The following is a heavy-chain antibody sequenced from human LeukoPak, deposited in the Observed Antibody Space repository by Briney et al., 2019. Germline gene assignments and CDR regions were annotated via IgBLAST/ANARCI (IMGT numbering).Heavy chain of an antibody. J-gene: IGHJ4*02. CDR3: ARDLEMAAYFDY. CDR1: GGTFSSYT. Sequence: GASVKVSCKAPGGTFSSYTISWVRQAPGQGLEWMGRIIPILGIANYAQKFQGRVTTTADKSTSTAYMELSSLRSEDTAVYYCARDLEMAAYFDYWGQGTLVTVSS. CDR2: IIPILGIA. V-gene: IGHV1-69*04. D-gene: IGHD5-24*01.